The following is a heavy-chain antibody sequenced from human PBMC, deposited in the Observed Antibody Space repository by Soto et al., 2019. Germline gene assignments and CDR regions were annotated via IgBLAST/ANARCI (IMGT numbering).Heavy chain of an antibody. J-gene: IGHJ4*02. CDR3: THGLSGWQSDY. V-gene: IGHV2-5*02. CDR1: GFSLTSTGVS. D-gene: IGHD6-19*01. CDR2: IYWDDDK. Sequence: SGPTLVKPTQTLTLTCTCSGFSLTSTGVSVGWIRQPPGKALEWLALIYWDDDKRYSPSLKNRLTITKDTSKNQVLLTMTNMDPVDTGTYYCTHGLSGWQSDYWGQGTLVTVSS.